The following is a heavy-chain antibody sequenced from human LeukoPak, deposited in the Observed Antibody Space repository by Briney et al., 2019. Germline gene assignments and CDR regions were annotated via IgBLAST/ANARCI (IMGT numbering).Heavy chain of an antibody. CDR1: GFTFSSYA. Sequence: GGSLRLSCAASGFTFSSYAMSWVRQAPGKELEWVSAISGSGGSTYYADSVKGRFTISRDNSKNTLYLQMNSLRAEDTAVYYCARAKGDYVVDWFDPWGREPWSPSPQ. D-gene: IGHD4-17*01. V-gene: IGHV3-23*01. CDR3: ARAKGDYVVDWFDP. CDR2: ISGSGGST. J-gene: IGHJ5*02.